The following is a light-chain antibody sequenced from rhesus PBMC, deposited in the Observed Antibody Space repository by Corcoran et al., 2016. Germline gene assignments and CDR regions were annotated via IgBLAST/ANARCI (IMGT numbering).Light chain of an antibody. Sequence: QVILTQSPATLSLSPGERATLSCSASQSVGSSLAWYQQKPGQAPRLLVYGASTRATGIPDRFSGNGSGTEFTLSISSLEPEDFAVYYCQKYSRSPYSFGQGTKVEIK. CDR2: GAS. CDR1: QSVGSS. CDR3: QKYSRSPYS. J-gene: IGKJ2*01. V-gene: IGKV3-53*01.